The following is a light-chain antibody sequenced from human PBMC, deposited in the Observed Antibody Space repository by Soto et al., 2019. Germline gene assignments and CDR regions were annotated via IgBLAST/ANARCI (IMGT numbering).Light chain of an antibody. CDR1: QSVASN. CDR3: QQYHNWPPQYT. Sequence: EIVMTQSPASLSVSPGDGATLSCRASQSVASNVAWYQQKPGQGPRLLIHGATTRAVGVPARFSGSGSGTAFTLTITGLQSEDFAVYYCQQYHNWPPQYTFGQGTKLQI. CDR2: GAT. J-gene: IGKJ2*01. V-gene: IGKV3-15*01.